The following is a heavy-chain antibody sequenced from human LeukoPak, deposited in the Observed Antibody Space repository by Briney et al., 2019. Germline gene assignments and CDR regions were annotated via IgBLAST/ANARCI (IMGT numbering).Heavy chain of an antibody. CDR2: IYYSGRT. CDR3: ARRRYYDGSGYLE. D-gene: IGHD3-22*01. Sequence: SETLSLTCSVSGDSISRSDSYWDWIRQPPGKGLEWIGTIYYSGRTYYSPSLNSRVTMSEDTSSNQFSLNLRSVTAADTAVYYCARRRYYDGSGYLEWGQGTLLSVSS. V-gene: IGHV4-39*01. J-gene: IGHJ1*01. CDR1: GDSISRSDSY.